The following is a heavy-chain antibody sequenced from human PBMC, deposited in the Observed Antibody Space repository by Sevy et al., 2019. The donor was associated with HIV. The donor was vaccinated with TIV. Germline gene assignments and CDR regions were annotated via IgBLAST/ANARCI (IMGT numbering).Heavy chain of an antibody. CDR3: ARLRFWSSSSGSTNYFDY. J-gene: IGHJ4*02. CDR1: GGSINNYY. CDR2: ISYSGTT. Sequence: SETLSLTCTVSGGSINNYYWSWIRQSPGKGLEWIGYISYSGTTNYNPSLKSRVTISVDTSKNQFSLKFSSVTAADTAVYYCARLRFWSSSSGSTNYFDYWGQGTLVTVSS. D-gene: IGHD6-6*01. V-gene: IGHV4-59*08.